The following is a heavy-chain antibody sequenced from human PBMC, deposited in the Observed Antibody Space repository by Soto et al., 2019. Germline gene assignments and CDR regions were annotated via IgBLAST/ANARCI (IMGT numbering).Heavy chain of an antibody. CDR3: ARGRFIGAAAGMYGY. CDR2: MNPNSGNT. V-gene: IGHV1-8*01. CDR1: GYTFTSYD. D-gene: IGHD6-13*01. J-gene: IGHJ4*02. Sequence: GASVKVSCKASGYTFTSYDINWVRESTGQGLEWMGWMNPNSGNTGYAQKFQGRVTMTRNTSISTAYMELSSLRSEDTAVYYCARGRFIGAAAGMYGYWGQGTLVTVSS.